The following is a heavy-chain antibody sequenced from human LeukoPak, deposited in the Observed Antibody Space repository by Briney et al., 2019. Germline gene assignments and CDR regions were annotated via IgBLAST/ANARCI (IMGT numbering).Heavy chain of an antibody. D-gene: IGHD7-27*01. CDR1: GFTFSRYA. Sequence: GGSLRLSCAASGFTFSRYAMSWVRQAPGKGLEWVSAISGSGGSTYYADSVKGRFTISRDNSKNTLYLQMNSLRAEDTAVYYCAKDYTGDPLGMDVWGQGTTVTVSS. CDR3: AKDYTGDPLGMDV. CDR2: ISGSGGST. J-gene: IGHJ6*02. V-gene: IGHV3-23*01.